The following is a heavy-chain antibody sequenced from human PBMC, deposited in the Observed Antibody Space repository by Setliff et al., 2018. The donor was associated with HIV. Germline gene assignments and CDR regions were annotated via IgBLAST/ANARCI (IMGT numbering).Heavy chain of an antibody. CDR2: INADNDNT. Sequence: ASVKVSCKASGYSFNRNAIHWVRQAPGQRLEWMGLINADNDNTKYSQKFQGRVTMTRDTSTNTVYMELSSLRSEDTAVYYCARDRSYYPNYFDYWGQGTLVTVSS. CDR1: GYSFNRNA. J-gene: IGHJ4*02. CDR3: ARDRSYYPNYFDY. V-gene: IGHV1-3*01. D-gene: IGHD1-26*01.